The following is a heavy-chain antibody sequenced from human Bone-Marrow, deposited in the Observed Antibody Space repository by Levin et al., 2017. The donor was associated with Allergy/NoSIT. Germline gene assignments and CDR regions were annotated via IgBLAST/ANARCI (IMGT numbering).Heavy chain of an antibody. CDR1: GFTFSSYA. V-gene: IGHV3-23*01. CDR3: APRNGKIVRDSSGYDDFDY. Sequence: GGSLRLSCAASGFTFSSYAMSWVRQAPGKGLEWVSAISGSGGSTYYADSVKGRFTISRDNSKNTLYLQMNSLRAEDTAVYYCAPRNGKIVRDSSGYDDFDYWGQGTLVTVSS. CDR2: ISGSGGST. D-gene: IGHD3-22*01. J-gene: IGHJ4*02.